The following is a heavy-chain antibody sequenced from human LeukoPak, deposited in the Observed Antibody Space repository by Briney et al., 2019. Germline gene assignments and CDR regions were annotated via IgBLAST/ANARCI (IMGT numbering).Heavy chain of an antibody. CDR1: GFTFSSYA. CDR2: ISDSGDIT. CDR3: AKDRRGGSYYAATLDI. Sequence: GGSLRLSCAASGFTFSSYAMSWVRQAPGKGLEWVSGISDSGDITYYADSVKVQFTISRDNSKNTLYVQMNSLRVEDAAVYYCAKDRRGGSYYAATLDIWGQGTMVTVSS. D-gene: IGHD1-26*01. J-gene: IGHJ3*02. V-gene: IGHV3-23*01.